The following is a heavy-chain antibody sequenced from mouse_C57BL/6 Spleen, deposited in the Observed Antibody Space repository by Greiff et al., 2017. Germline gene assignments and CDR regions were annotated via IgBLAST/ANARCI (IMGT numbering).Heavy chain of an antibody. J-gene: IGHJ1*03. Sequence: VKLMESGPGLVAPSQSLSITCTVSGFSLTSSGVRWVRQPPGTGLEWLGVLWGDRSTNNPSALISRLSISKDNSKSQVFLKRNSLQTDDTATYYCAKRGVTTRNWYFDVWGTGTTVTVSS. CDR3: AKRGVTTRNWYFDV. V-gene: IGHV2-3*01. CDR1: GFSLTSSG. D-gene: IGHD2-2*01. CDR2: LWGDRST.